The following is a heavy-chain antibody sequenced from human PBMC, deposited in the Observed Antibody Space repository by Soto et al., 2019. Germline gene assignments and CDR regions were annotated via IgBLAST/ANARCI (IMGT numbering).Heavy chain of an antibody. Sequence: GGPLRLSCEASGSTFSNYYMYWVRQAPGKGLEWVAIISFDGSKTYYADSVKGRFTVSRDNSKNTLFLQMNSLRPDDTATYYCVREGYSGSYAAFWGQGSLVTVSS. J-gene: IGHJ4*02. D-gene: IGHD1-26*01. V-gene: IGHV3-30*03. CDR3: VREGYSGSYAAF. CDR2: ISFDGSKT. CDR1: GSTFSNYY.